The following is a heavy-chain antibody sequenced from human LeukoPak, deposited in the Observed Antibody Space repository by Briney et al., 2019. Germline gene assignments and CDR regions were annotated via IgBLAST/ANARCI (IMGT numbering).Heavy chain of an antibody. Sequence: GSLRLSCAASGFTFSSYAMSWVRQPPGKGLEWIGEINHSGSTNYNPSLKSRVTISVDTSKNQFSLKLSSVTAADTAVYYCARGLVIWSGYPLYNWLDPWGQGTLVTVSS. CDR2: INHSGST. D-gene: IGHD3-3*01. CDR3: ARGLVIWSGYPLYNWLDP. V-gene: IGHV4-34*01. CDR1: GFTFSSYA. J-gene: IGHJ5*02.